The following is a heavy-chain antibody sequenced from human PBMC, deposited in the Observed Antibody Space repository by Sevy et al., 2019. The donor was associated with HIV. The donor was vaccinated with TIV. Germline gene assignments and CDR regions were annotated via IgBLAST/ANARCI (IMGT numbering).Heavy chain of an antibody. D-gene: IGHD4-17*01. CDR1: GGSISSGGHY. V-gene: IGHV4-30-2*01. J-gene: IGHJ4*02. CDR3: ARAAATVTTVTHFDY. Sequence: SETLSLTCAVSGGSISSGGHYWNWIRQPPGEGLEWIGYIFHTGSTYYNPSLKSRVTISVDRSKNQFSLQLSSVTAADTAIYYCARAAATVTTVTHFDYWGQGTLVTVSS. CDR2: IFHTGST.